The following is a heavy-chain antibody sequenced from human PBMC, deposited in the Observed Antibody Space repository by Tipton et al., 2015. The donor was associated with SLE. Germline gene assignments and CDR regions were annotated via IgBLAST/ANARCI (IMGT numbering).Heavy chain of an antibody. J-gene: IGHJ4*02. Sequence: TLSLTCTVSGGSISSYYWSWIRQPPGKGLEWIGYIYYSGSTNYNPSLKSRVTISVDTSKNQFSLKLSSVTAADTAVYYCVRAPQGIFDYWGQGTLVTVSS. CDR1: GGSISSYY. V-gene: IGHV4-59*01. D-gene: IGHD2-15*01. CDR3: VRAPQGIFDY. CDR2: IYYSGST.